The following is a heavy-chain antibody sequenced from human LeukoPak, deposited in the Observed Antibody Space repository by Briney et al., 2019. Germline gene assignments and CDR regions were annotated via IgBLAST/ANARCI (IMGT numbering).Heavy chain of an antibody. CDR1: VYTFTSYG. CDR2: ISAYNGNT. J-gene: IGHJ4*02. Sequence: ASVKVSCKASVYTFTSYGISWVRQAPAQGLEWMGWISAYNGNTNYAQRLQGRVTMTTDTSTSTAYMELRSLRSDDTAVYYCARAPSVIVGATTATDWGQGTLVTVSS. V-gene: IGHV1-18*01. CDR3: ARAPSVIVGATTATD. D-gene: IGHD1-26*01.